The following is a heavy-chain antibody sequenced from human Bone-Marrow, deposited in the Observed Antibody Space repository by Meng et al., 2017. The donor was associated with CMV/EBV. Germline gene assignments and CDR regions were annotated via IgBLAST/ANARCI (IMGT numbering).Heavy chain of an antibody. V-gene: IGHV4-34*01. D-gene: IGHD6-6*01. CDR3: ARGGKDAARDY. CDR2: INHSGST. Sequence: SETLSLTCAVYGGSFSGYYWSWIRQPPGKGLEWIGEINHSGSTNYNPSLKSRVTISVDTSKNQFSLKLSSVTAADTAVSYCARGGKDAARDYWGQATLVTVSS. CDR1: GGSFSGYY. J-gene: IGHJ4*02.